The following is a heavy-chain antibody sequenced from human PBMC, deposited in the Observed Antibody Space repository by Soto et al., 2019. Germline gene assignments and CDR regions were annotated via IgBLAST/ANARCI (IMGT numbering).Heavy chain of an antibody. CDR1: GFTFTNVW. V-gene: IGHV3-15*01. D-gene: IGHD2-2*01. Sequence: EVQLVESGGGLVEPGGSLRLSCAASGFTFTNVWMTWVRQAPGKGLEWVGRIKRKIDDGTTDYAAPVKGRFTISRDGSKSTLYLQMNSLKTEDTAVYYCTTDHYCSSTTSPGAFDMWGQGTIVTVSS. CDR3: TTDHYCSSTTSPGAFDM. CDR2: IKRKIDDGTT. J-gene: IGHJ3*02.